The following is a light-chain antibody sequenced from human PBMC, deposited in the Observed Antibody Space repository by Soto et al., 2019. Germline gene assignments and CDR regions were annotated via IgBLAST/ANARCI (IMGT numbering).Light chain of an antibody. CDR3: CSYAGSKDVV. J-gene: IGLJ2*01. Sequence: QSALTQPASVSGSPGQSITISCTGTSSDVGSYNLVSWYQQHPGKAPKLMIYEGSKRPSGVSNRFSGSKSGNTASLTISGLQAEDGADYYCCSYAGSKDVVFGGGTKVTVL. CDR1: SSDVGSYNL. V-gene: IGLV2-23*01. CDR2: EGS.